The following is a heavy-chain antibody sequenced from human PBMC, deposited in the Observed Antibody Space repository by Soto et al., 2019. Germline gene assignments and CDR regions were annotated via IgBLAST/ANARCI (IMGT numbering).Heavy chain of an antibody. CDR1: GYTFTSYA. J-gene: IGHJ6*02. CDR3: ARDLDTAMARVPLNSYYGMDV. CDR2: INAGNGNT. D-gene: IGHD5-18*01. V-gene: IGHV1-3*05. Sequence: QVQLVQSGAEEKKPGASVKVSCKASGYTFTSYAMHWVRQAPGQRLEWMGWINAGNGNTKYSQKFQGRVTITRDTSASTAYMELSSLRSEDTAVYYCARDLDTAMARVPLNSYYGMDVWGQGTTVTVSS.